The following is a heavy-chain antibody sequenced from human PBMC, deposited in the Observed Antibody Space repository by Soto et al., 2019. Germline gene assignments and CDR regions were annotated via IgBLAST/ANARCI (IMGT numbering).Heavy chain of an antibody. V-gene: IGHV1-18*04. J-gene: IGHJ5*02. CDR1: ASTFTGYT. D-gene: IGHD4-17*01. CDR3: ARGTVTSGRWFGP. CDR2: ISTFNGNT. Sequence: QVHLVQSGTEVKEPGASVKVSCKASASTFTGYTINWVRQAPGQGLEWMGWISTFNGNTKYAGNFEGRVTMTTNTSQTPAYMELTSLTFEGTAVYFCARGTVTSGRWFGPWGQGTLVSVSS.